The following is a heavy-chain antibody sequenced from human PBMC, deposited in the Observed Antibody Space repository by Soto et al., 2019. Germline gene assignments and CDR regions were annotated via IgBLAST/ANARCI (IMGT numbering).Heavy chain of an antibody. CDR1: GFTFSSYV. CDR3: AKGFVGVCYHCSYHFDS. J-gene: IGHJ4*02. Sequence: GGSLRLSCAASGFTFSSYVMNWVRLAPGKGLEWVSGISPSGGNTYYADSVKGRFTISRDNSKNTLYLQMNSLRAEDTAVCYCAKGFVGVCYHCSYHFDSWGQGALVTVSS. D-gene: IGHD2-8*01. V-gene: IGHV3-23*01. CDR2: ISPSGGNT.